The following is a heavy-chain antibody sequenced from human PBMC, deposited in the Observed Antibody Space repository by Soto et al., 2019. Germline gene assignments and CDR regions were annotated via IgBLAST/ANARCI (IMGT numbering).Heavy chain of an antibody. CDR3: ARDWAMVRGGFDD. CDR1: GYTFTGYY. CDR2: INPNSGGT. J-gene: IGHJ4*02. V-gene: IGHV1-2*04. Sequence: ASVKVSCKASGYTFTGYYMHWVRQAPGQGLEWMGWINPNSGGTNYAQKFQGWVTMTRDTSISTAYMELSRLRSDDTAVYYCARDWAMVRGGFDDWGQGTLVTVDS. D-gene: IGHD3-10*01.